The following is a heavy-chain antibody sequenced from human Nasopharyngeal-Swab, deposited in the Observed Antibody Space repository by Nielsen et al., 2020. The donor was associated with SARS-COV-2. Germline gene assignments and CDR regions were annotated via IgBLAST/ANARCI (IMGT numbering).Heavy chain of an antibody. Sequence: GGSLRLSCAASGFTFDDYNLHWVRQAPGKGLEWISLICWDGGSTYNADTVKGRFTISRDNSKNSLYLQMNSLRTEYTALYYCAKDQSGGGGFDYWGHGTLVTVSS. CDR3: AKDQSGGGGFDY. CDR1: GFTFDDYN. D-gene: IGHD2-15*01. J-gene: IGHJ4*01. V-gene: IGHV3-43*01. CDR2: ICWDGGST.